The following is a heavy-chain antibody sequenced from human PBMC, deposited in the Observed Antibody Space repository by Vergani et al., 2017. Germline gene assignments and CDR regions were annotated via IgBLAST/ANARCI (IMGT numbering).Heavy chain of an antibody. CDR3: ARHSTLEWRVKLGWIVP. J-gene: IGHJ5*02. D-gene: IGHD3-3*01. CDR1: GASIRSSNYY. Sequence: QLQLQESGPGLVKPSATLSLTCSVSGASIRSSNYYWGWIRKPPGKGLEWIASIYYSGSTYYNPSLKSRVTISVDTSKNQFSLKLSSVTAADTAVYFCARHSTLEWRVKLGWIVPWGQGILVTVSS. CDR2: IYYSGST. V-gene: IGHV4-39*01.